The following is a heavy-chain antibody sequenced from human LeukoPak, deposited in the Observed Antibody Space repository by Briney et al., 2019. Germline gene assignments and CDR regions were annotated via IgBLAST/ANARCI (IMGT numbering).Heavy chain of an antibody. CDR2: INHSGST. CDR3: ARRKLERGEIDY. Sequence: SETLSLTCTVSGGSISSYYWSWIRQPPGKGLEWIGEINHSGSTNYNPSLKSRVTISVDTSKNQFSLKLSSVTAADTAVYYCARRKLERGEIDYWGQGTLVTVSS. D-gene: IGHD1-1*01. V-gene: IGHV4-34*01. J-gene: IGHJ4*02. CDR1: GGSISSYY.